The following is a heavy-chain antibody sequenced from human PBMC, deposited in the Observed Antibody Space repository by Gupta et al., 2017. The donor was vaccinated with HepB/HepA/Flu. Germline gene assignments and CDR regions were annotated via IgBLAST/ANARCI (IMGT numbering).Heavy chain of an antibody. CDR2: ISGSGGST. Sequence: EVQLLESGGGLVQPGGSLRLSCAASGFTFSSYAMSWVRQAPEKGLEWVSAISGSGGSTYYADSVKGRFTISRDNSKNTLYLQMNSLRAEDTAVYYCAKIHTVTLFLPLLGGAFDIWGQGTMVTVSS. V-gene: IGHV3-23*01. D-gene: IGHD4-11*01. CDR3: AKIHTVTLFLPLLGGAFDI. J-gene: IGHJ3*02. CDR1: GFTFSSYA.